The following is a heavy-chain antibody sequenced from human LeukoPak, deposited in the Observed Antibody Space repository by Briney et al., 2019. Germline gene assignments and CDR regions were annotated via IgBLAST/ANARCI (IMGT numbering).Heavy chain of an antibody. CDR2: INHSGST. CDR3: ARGIVGWYNVLYFDY. D-gene: IGHD6-19*01. V-gene: IGHV4-34*01. Sequence: SETLSLTCAVYGGSFSGYYWSWIRQPPGKGLEWIGEINHSGSTNYNPSLKSRVTISVDTSKNQFSLKLSSVTAADTAVYYCARGIVGWYNVLYFDYWGQGTLVTVSS. J-gene: IGHJ4*02. CDR1: GGSFSGYY.